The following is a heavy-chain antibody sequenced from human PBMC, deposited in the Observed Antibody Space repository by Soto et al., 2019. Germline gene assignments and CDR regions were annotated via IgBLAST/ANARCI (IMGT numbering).Heavy chain of an antibody. Sequence: ASVKVSCKASGYTFTGYYMHWVRQAPGQGLEWMGWINPNSGGTKSAQKFQGRVTMTRDTSISTAYMELSRLRSDDTAVYYCARRKGDYYDSSGYHYYFDYWGQGTLVTVSS. CDR2: INPNSGGT. CDR1: GYTFTGYY. V-gene: IGHV1-2*02. D-gene: IGHD3-22*01. J-gene: IGHJ4*02. CDR3: ARRKGDYYDSSGYHYYFDY.